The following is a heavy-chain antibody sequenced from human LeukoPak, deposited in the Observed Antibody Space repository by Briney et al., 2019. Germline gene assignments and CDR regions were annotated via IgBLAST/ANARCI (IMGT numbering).Heavy chain of an antibody. J-gene: IGHJ3*02. CDR3: ARRVPTVVPAADDAFDI. CDR1: GGSISSSSYY. V-gene: IGHV4-39*01. D-gene: IGHD2-2*01. CDR2: IYYSGST. Sequence: SETLSLTCTVSGGSISSSSYYWGWIRQPPGKGLEWIRDIYYSGSTYYNPSLKSRVTISVDTSKNQFSLKLSSVTAADTAVFYCARRVPTVVPAADDAFDIWGQGTMVTVSS.